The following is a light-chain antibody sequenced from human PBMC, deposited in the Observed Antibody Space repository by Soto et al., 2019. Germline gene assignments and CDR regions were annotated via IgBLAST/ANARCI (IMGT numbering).Light chain of an antibody. Sequence: EIVLTQSPATLSLSPGERATLSCRASQTISSYLAWYQQKPGQAPRLLIYDASNRATGIPARFSGSRSGTDFSLSISSLAPEDFAVYYCQQRANWPPYTVGQGTKLEIK. CDR3: QQRANWPPYT. CDR2: DAS. CDR1: QTISSY. V-gene: IGKV3-11*01. J-gene: IGKJ2*01.